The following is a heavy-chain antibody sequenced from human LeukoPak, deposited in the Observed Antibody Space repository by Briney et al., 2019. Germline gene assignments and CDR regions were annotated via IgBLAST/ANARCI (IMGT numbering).Heavy chain of an antibody. J-gene: IGHJ4*02. CDR1: GGSFSGYY. D-gene: IGHD6-19*01. V-gene: IGHV4-34*01. Sequence: PSESLSLTYAVYGGSFSGYYWSWIRQPPGKGLEWIGEINHSGSTNYNPSLKSRVTISVDTSKNQFSLKLSSVTAADTAVYYCARANGWYPFDYWGQGTLVTVSS. CDR2: INHSGST. CDR3: ARANGWYPFDY.